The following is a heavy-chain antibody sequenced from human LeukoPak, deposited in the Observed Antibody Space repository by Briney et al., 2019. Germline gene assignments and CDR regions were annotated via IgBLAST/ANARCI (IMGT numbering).Heavy chain of an antibody. CDR3: ARRLSSYYYDSSGWGAFDI. J-gene: IGHJ3*02. Sequence: SVKVSCKASGGTFSSYAISWVRQAPGQGLEWMGGIIPIFGTANYAQKFQGRVTITTDESTSTAYMELSSLRSEDTAVYYCARRLSSYYYDSSGWGAFDIWGQGTMVTVSS. D-gene: IGHD3-22*01. V-gene: IGHV1-69*05. CDR1: GGTFSSYA. CDR2: IIPIFGTA.